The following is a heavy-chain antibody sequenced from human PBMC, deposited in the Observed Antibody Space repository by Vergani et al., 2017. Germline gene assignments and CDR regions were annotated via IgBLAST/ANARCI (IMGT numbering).Heavy chain of an antibody. D-gene: IGHD2-15*01. CDR1: GGTFSSYA. CDR2: IIPILGIA. CDR3: ARGYYSRYYFDY. V-gene: IGHV1-69*04. J-gene: IGHJ4*02. Sequence: QVQLVQSGAEVKKPGSSVKVSCKASGGTFSSYAISWVRQAPGQVLEWMGRIIPILGIANYAQKFQGRVTITADKSTSTAYMELSSLRSEDTAVYYCARGYYSRYYFDYWGQGTLVTVSS.